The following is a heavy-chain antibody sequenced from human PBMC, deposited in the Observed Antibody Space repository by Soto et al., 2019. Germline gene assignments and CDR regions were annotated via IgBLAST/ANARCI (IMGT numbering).Heavy chain of an antibody. Sequence: EVQLLESGGGLVQPGGSLRLSCAASGFTFSSYAMSWVRQAPGKGLEWVSAISGSGGSTYYADSVKGRFTISRDNSKNTLYLQMNSLRAEDTAVYYCAKDLGITMIVVVTAPFDYWGQGTLVTVSS. D-gene: IGHD3-22*01. CDR2: ISGSGGST. CDR1: GFTFSSYA. J-gene: IGHJ4*02. V-gene: IGHV3-23*01. CDR3: AKDLGITMIVVVTAPFDY.